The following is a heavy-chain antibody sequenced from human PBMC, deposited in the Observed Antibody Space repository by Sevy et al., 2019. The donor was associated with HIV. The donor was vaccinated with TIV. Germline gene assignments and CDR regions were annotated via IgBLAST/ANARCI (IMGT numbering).Heavy chain of an antibody. Sequence: GGSLRLSCAASGFTFSSYAMSWVRQAPGKGLEWVSAISGSGGSTYYADSVKGRFTISRDNSKNTLYLQMNSLRAEDTAVYYCAKDSGGDFWSGYYTLGRETYYYYYGMDVWGQGTTVTVSS. J-gene: IGHJ6*02. CDR3: AKDSGGDFWSGYYTLGRETYYYYYGMDV. V-gene: IGHV3-23*01. D-gene: IGHD3-3*01. CDR2: ISGSGGST. CDR1: GFTFSSYA.